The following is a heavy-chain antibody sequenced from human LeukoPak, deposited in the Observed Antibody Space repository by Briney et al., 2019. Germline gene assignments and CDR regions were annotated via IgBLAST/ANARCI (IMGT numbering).Heavy chain of an antibody. CDR2: ISSSSTI. Sequence: GGSLRLSCAASGFTFSSYSMNWVRQAPGKGLEWVSYISSSSTIYYADSVKGRFTISRDNAKNSLYLQMNSLRAEDTAVYYCARALYYYDSSGYAFDYWGQGTLVTVSS. CDR3: ARALYYYDSSGYAFDY. V-gene: IGHV3-48*04. D-gene: IGHD3-22*01. J-gene: IGHJ4*02. CDR1: GFTFSSYS.